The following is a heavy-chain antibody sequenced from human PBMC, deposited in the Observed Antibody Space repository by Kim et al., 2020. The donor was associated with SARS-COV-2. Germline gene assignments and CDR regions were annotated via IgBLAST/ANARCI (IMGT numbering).Heavy chain of an antibody. V-gene: IGHV4-30-2*05. J-gene: IGHJ4*02. CDR3: ARVVWLEQLVRVHDY. Sequence: PSLKSRVTISVDTSKNQFSLKLSSVTAADTAVYYCARVVWLEQLVRVHDYWGQGTLVTVSS. D-gene: IGHD6-6*01.